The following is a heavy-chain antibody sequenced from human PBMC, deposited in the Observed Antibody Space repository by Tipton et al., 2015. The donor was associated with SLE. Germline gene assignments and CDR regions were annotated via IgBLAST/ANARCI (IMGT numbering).Heavy chain of an antibody. V-gene: IGHV4-31*11. J-gene: IGHJ3*02. CDR1: GGSMSSGGYY. D-gene: IGHD3-10*01. Sequence: TLSLTCAVSGGSMSSGGYYWCWIRQHPGKGLEWIGHIYYSGSTYYNPSLKSRVTISVDTSKNQFSLKLSSVTAADTAVYYCAREPHYYGSGNDIWGQGTMVTVSS. CDR3: AREPHYYGSGNDI. CDR2: IYYSGST.